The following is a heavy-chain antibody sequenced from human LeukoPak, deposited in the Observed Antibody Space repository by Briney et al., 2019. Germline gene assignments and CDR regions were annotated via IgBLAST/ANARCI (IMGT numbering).Heavy chain of an antibody. CDR3: ARGMIGDFWSGYGPGYFDY. J-gene: IGHJ4*02. V-gene: IGHV4-4*07. CDR1: GGSISNY. Sequence: SETLSLTCTVSGGSISNYWSWIRQPAGKGLEWIGRIYTSGSTNYNPSLKSRVTMSVDTSKNQFSLKLSFVTAADTAVYYCARGMIGDFWSGYGPGYFDYWGQGTLVTVSS. D-gene: IGHD3-3*01. CDR2: IYTSGST.